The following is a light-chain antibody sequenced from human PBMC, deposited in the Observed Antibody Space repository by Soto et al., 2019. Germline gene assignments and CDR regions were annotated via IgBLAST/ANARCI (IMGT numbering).Light chain of an antibody. V-gene: IGKV1-5*01. CDR1: QTINTR. CDR3: QHYDTYRAT. CDR2: DAS. Sequence: DIQMTQSPSTLSSSVGDIVTITCRATQTINTRLAWYQQKPGKAPKLLIYDASSLESGVPSRFSGSGSGTEFTLTISGLQPDDFAAYYCQHYDTYRATFGLGTKVDI. J-gene: IGKJ1*01.